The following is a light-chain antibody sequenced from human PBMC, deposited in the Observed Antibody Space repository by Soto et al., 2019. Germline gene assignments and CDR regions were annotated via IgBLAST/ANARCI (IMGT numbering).Light chain of an antibody. V-gene: IGKV1-5*01. CDR1: QSISGW. CDR3: QHYPSDYRT. J-gene: IGKJ1*01. Sequence: DIQMTQSPSTLSASVGDRVTIACRASQSISGWLAWYQQKPGKAPKLLIHDASTLEYGVPSRFNGSGSGTEFFLTISSLQPDDFETYYCQHYPSDYRTFGQGTKVNI. CDR2: DAS.